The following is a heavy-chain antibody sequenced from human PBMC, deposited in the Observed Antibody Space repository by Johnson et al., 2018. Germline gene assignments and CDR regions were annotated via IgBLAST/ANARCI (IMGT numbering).Heavy chain of an antibody. CDR3: GGGYSSLMDYYFSMDV. J-gene: IGHJ6*03. Sequence: QVQLQESGPGLVQPSETLSLTCTVSGGSISSYYWSWIRQPPGKGLEGIGYIYYSGSTNYNPSLKSRDTISVDTSKNQFSLKLGSVTAADTAVDYWGGGYSSLMDYYFSMDVWVKGTTVTGAS. CDR2: IYYSGST. V-gene: IGHV4-59*01. CDR1: GGSISSYY. D-gene: IGHD6-6*01.